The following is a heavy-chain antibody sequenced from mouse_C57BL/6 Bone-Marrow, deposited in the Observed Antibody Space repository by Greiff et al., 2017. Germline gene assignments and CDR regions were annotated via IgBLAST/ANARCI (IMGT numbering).Heavy chain of an antibody. CDR2: ISDGGSYT. V-gene: IGHV5-4*03. J-gene: IGHJ4*01. CDR3: ARAYYGNPDAMDY. CDR1: GFTFSSYA. Sequence: EVMLVESGGGLVKPGGSLKLSCAASGFTFSSYAMSWVRQTPEKRLEWVANISDGGSYTYYPDNVKGRFTISRDNAKNNLYLQMSHLKSEDTAMDYCARAYYGNPDAMDYWGQGTSVTVSS. D-gene: IGHD2-10*01.